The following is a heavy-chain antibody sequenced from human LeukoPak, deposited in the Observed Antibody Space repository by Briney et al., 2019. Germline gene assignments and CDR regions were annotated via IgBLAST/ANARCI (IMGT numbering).Heavy chain of an antibody. V-gene: IGHV4-34*01. D-gene: IGHD1-26*01. CDR2: INHSGST. CDR1: GGSFSGYY. J-gene: IGHJ4*02. CDR3: ARDSYVRNEVGATTYYFDY. Sequence: SETLSLTCTVYGGSFSGYYWSWIRQPPGKGLEWIGEINHSGSTNYNPSLKSRVTISVDTSKNQFSLKLSSVTAADTAVYYCARDSYVRNEVGATTYYFDYWGQGTLVTVSS.